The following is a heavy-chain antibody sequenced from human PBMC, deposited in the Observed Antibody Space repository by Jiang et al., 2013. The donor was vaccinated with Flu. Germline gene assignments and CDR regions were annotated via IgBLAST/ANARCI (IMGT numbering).Heavy chain of an antibody. Sequence: CKASGYTFTSYAMNWVRQAPGQGLEWMGWINTNTGNPTYAQGFTGRFVFSLDTSVSTAYLQICSLKAEDTAVCYCAREVTNYDYVWGRSYYGMDVWGQGTTVTVSS. CDR2: INTNTGNP. CDR3: AREVTNYDYVWGRSYYGMDV. V-gene: IGHV7-4-1*01. CDR1: GYTFTSYA. J-gene: IGHJ6*02. D-gene: IGHD3-16*01.